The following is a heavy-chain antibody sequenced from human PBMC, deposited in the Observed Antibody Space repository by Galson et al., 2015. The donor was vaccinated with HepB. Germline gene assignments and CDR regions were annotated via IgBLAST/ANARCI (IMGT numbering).Heavy chain of an antibody. V-gene: IGHV5-51*01. CDR1: GYSFTSYW. CDR2: IYPGDSDT. J-gene: IGHJ6*02. CDR3: ARQVAAAGQENYYYYGMDV. D-gene: IGHD6-13*01. Sequence: QSGAEVKKPGESLKISCKGSGYSFTSYWIGWVRQMPGKGLEWMGIIYPGDSDTRYSPSFQGQVTISADKSISTAYLQWSSLKASDTAMYYCARQVAAAGQENYYYYGMDVWGQGTTVTVSS.